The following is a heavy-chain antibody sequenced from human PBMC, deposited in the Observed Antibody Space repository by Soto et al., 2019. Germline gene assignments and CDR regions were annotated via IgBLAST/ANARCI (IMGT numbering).Heavy chain of an antibody. J-gene: IGHJ6*02. CDR2: INAGNGNT. D-gene: IGHD3-3*01. V-gene: IGHV1-3*01. CDR1: GYTFTSYA. Sequence: AASVKVSCKASGYTFTSYAMHWVRQAPGQRLEWMGWINAGNGNTKYSQKFQGRVTITRDTSASTAYMELSSLRSEDTAVYYCARDTTNIFGVVTRLTMDVWGQGTTVTVSS. CDR3: ARDTTNIFGVVTRLTMDV.